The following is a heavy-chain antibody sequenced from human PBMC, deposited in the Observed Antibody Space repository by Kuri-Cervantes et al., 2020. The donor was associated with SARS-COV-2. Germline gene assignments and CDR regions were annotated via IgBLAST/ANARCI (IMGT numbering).Heavy chain of an antibody. D-gene: IGHD6-19*01. J-gene: IGHJ4*02. CDR1: GFSLSTGGVS. CDR2: IDWDDDK. CDR3: ARINPRTTGWYDFDY. V-gene: IGHV2-70*04. Sequence: SGPTLVKPTQTLTLTCTFSGFSLSTGGVSVSWIRQPPGKALEWLARIDWDDDKFYSPSLRTRLTISKDSSKNQVVLTMTNMDPVDTATYYCARINPRTTGWYDFDYWGQGTLVTVSS.